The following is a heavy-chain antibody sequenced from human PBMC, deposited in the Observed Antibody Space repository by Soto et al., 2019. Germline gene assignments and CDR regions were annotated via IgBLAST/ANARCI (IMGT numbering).Heavy chain of an antibody. CDR1: GDSINSAKYY. CDR2: IYFRGNT. J-gene: IGHJ4*02. Sequence: QLQLQESGPGLVKPSETLSLTCSVSGDSINSAKYYWGWIRQPPGKGLEWIGSIYFRGNTYYNPFLHPGVTISVAKSKSNFSLKLNAVTAGAMVVYFCASLDGLATTSYYFDLWGQGDLVTVSA. V-gene: IGHV4-39*02. D-gene: IGHD1-1*01. CDR3: ASLDGLATTSYYFDL.